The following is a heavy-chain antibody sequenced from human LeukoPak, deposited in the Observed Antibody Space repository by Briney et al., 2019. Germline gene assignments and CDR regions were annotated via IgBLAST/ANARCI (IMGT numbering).Heavy chain of an antibody. Sequence: GGSLRLSCAASGFTVSSNYMSWVRQAPGKGLEWVSVIYSGGSTYYADSVKGRFTISRDNSKNTLYLQMNSLRAEDTAVYYCARGGGYSYGPYYFDYWGQGTLVTVSS. CDR3: ARGGGYSYGPYYFDY. CDR1: GFTVSSNY. J-gene: IGHJ4*02. V-gene: IGHV3-66*01. CDR2: IYSGGST. D-gene: IGHD5-18*01.